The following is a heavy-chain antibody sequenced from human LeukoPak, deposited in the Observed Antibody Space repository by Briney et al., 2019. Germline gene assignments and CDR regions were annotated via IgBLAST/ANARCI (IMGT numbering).Heavy chain of an antibody. Sequence: SETLSLTCSVSGGSIRDYYWSWIRQPPGKGLEWIGHIYHSVTTTYNPSLRSRVTMSIDTSENQLSLRLTSVTAADTAVYYCALLVADLDYWGQGTLVTVSS. J-gene: IGHJ4*02. D-gene: IGHD2-21*01. CDR1: GGSIRDYY. CDR3: ALLVADLDY. V-gene: IGHV4-59*03. CDR2: IYHSVTT.